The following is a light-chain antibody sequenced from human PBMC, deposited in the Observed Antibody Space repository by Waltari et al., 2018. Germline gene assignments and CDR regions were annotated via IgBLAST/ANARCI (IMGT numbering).Light chain of an antibody. Sequence: DIVMTQSPDSLAVSLGERATINCKSSQSVLYSSNNKNCVAWYQQKPGQPPKLIIYWASTRESGVPDRFRGSGSGTDFTLTISSLQAEDVAVYYCQQYYSSPQTFGQGAKVEIK. CDR1: QSVLYSSNNKNC. V-gene: IGKV4-1*01. CDR3: QQYYSSPQT. CDR2: WAS. J-gene: IGKJ1*01.